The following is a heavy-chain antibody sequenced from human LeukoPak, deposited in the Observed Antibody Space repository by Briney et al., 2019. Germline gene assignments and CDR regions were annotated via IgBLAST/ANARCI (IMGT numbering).Heavy chain of an antibody. D-gene: IGHD3-9*01. Sequence: GGSLRLSCAASGFTFSSYWMSWVRQAPGEGLEWVANIKQDVSEKYYVDSVKGRFTISRDNAKNSLYLQMHRLRAEDTAVSYCARTQYYDILTGYSPFFAYWGQGTLVTVSS. J-gene: IGHJ4*02. CDR2: IKQDVSEK. CDR3: ARTQYYDILTGYSPFFAY. CDR1: GFTFSSYW. V-gene: IGHV3-7*03.